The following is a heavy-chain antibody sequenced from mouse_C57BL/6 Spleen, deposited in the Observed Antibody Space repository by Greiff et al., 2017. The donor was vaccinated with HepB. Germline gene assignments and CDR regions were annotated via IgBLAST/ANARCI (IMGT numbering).Heavy chain of an antibody. CDR1: GFTFSNYW. J-gene: IGHJ3*01. CDR3: VLYYSNYGFAY. D-gene: IGHD2-5*01. CDR2: IRLKSDNYAT. Sequence: EVHLVESGGGLVQPGGSMKLSCVASGFTFSNYWMNWVRQSPEKGLEWVAQIRLKSDNYATHYAESVKGRFTISRDDSKSSVYLQMNNLRAEDTGIYYCVLYYSNYGFAYWGQGTLVTVSA. V-gene: IGHV6-3*01.